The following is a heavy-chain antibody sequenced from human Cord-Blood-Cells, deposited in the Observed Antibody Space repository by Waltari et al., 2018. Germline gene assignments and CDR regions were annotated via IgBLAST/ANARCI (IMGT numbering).Heavy chain of an antibody. CDR2: INPIFGTA. Sequence: QVQLVQSGAEVKKPGSSVKVSCKDSGGTFSSNAISWVRQALGQGLEWMGGINPIFGTANYARKCQGSVTITADESTSTAYMELSSLRSEDTAVYYCARVANYDFWSGYYYFDYWGQGTLVTVSS. CDR3: ARVANYDFWSGYYYFDY. J-gene: IGHJ4*02. CDR1: GGTFSSNA. V-gene: IGHV1-69*01. D-gene: IGHD3-3*01.